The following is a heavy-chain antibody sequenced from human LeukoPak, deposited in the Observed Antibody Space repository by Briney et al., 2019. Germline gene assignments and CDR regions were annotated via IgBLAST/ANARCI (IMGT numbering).Heavy chain of an antibody. J-gene: IGHJ3*02. CDR2: IIPIFGTA. D-gene: IGHD2-15*01. CDR1: GGTFSSYA. V-gene: IGHV1-69*05. Sequence: SVKVSCKASGGTFSSYAISWVRQAPGQGLEWMGGIIPIFGTANYVQKFQGRVTITTDESTSTAYMELSSLRSEDTAVYYCARGAADSDAFDIWGQGTMVTVSS. CDR3: ARGAADSDAFDI.